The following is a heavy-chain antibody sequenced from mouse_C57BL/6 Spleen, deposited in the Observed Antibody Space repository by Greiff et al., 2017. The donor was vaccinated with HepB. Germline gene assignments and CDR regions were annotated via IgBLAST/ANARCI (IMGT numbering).Heavy chain of an antibody. CDR1: GFTFSDYG. J-gene: IGHJ4*01. CDR3: ARPYAMDY. CDR2: ISSGSSTI. V-gene: IGHV5-17*01. Sequence: DVQLQESGGGLVKPGGSLKLSCAASGFTFSDYGMHWVRQAPEKGLEWVAYISSGSSTIYYADTVKGRFTISRDNAKNTLFLQMTSLRSEDTAMYYCARPYAMDYWGQGTSVTVSS.